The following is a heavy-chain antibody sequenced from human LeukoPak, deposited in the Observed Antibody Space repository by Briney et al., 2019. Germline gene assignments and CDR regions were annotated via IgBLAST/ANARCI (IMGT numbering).Heavy chain of an antibody. D-gene: IGHD3-22*01. CDR2: ISSTSSII. J-gene: IGHJ4*02. Sequence: SGGSLRLSCAASGFTFSKYSMTWVRQAPGKGLEWVSYISSTSSIIHYADSVKGRFTISRDNGKNSLYLQMNSLRVEDTAVYYCAKGHGDASGYYYFDSWGQGTLVTVSS. CDR1: GFTFSKYS. CDR3: AKGHGDASGYYYFDS. V-gene: IGHV3-48*01.